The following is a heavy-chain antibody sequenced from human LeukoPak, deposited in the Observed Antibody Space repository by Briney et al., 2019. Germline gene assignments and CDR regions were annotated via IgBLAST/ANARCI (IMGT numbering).Heavy chain of an antibody. CDR3: ARDRYCTTTRCSDY. CDR1: GFTFSNYW. CDR2: ISTDGSST. V-gene: IGHV3-74*03. J-gene: IGHJ4*02. Sequence: GGSLRLSCAASGFTFSNYWMHWVRQAPGKGLVWVSRISTDGSSTTYADSVKGRFTISRDNAKNTLYLEMNSLRAEDTAVYYCARDRYCTTTRCSDYWGQGTLVTVSS. D-gene: IGHD2-2*01.